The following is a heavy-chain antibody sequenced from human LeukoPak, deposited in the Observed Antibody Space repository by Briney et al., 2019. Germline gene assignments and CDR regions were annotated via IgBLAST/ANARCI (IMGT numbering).Heavy chain of an antibody. CDR1: GFTVSSYW. CDR3: ARGDVYYYDNSGHKLFDY. D-gene: IGHD3-22*01. V-gene: IGHV3-7*01. CDR2: IQQDGSDN. J-gene: IGHJ4*02. Sequence: GGSLRLSCAASGFTVSSYWMNWVRQAPGKGLEWVANIQQDGSDNYYVDSVKGRFTISRDNAKNSLSLQMNSLRAEDTAVYYCARGDVYYYDNSGHKLFDYWGQGTLVTVSS.